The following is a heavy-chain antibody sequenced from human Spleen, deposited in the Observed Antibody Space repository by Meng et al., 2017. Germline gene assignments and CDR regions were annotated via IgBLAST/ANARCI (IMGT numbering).Heavy chain of an antibody. Sequence: MTLKESGLTLLKPTQNLTLTCTVSGFSLSTSRVGVGCIRQPPGKALEWLALIYWDDDKRYSPSLKSRLTITKDTSKNQVVLTMTNMDPVDTATYYCAHMSRYSYDVPFDYWGQGTLVTVSS. CDR3: AHMSRYSYDVPFDY. J-gene: IGHJ4*02. CDR2: IYWDDDK. V-gene: IGHV2-5*02. D-gene: IGHD5-18*01. CDR1: GFSLSTSRVG.